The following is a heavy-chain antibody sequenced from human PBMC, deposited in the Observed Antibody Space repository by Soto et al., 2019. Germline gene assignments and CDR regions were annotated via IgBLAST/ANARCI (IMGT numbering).Heavy chain of an antibody. J-gene: IGHJ4*02. Sequence: GGSLRLSCAASGFNFSDYYMSWIRQAPGKGLEWVSYISSSSSYTNYADSVKGRFTISRDNAENSLYLQMNSLRAEDTAVYYCARVQGSGSYYNFPYYFDYWGQGTLVTVSS. CDR2: ISSSSSYT. D-gene: IGHD3-10*01. V-gene: IGHV3-11*06. CDR1: GFNFSDYY. CDR3: ARVQGSGSYYNFPYYFDY.